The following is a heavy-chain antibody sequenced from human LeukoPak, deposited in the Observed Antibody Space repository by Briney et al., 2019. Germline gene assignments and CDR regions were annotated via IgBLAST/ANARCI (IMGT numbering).Heavy chain of an antibody. CDR2: ITWNGDKT. Sequence: PGGSLRLSCTASGFKFDDYDMSWVRQVPGKGLEWVSGITWNGDKTGYADSVRGRFAISRDNTKKSLYLQMSSLRAEDTALYYCXXXPFXXXSTGCYFEDWFDPWGPGTLVTVSS. CDR3: XXXPFXXXSTGCYFEDWFDP. J-gene: IGHJ5*02. D-gene: IGHD2-2*01. V-gene: IGHV3-20*04. CDR1: GFKFDDYD.